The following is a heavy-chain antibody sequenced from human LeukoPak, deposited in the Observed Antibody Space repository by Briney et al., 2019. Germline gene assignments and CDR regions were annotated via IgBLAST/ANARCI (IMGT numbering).Heavy chain of an antibody. Sequence: PSETLSLTCTVSGYSMSSGYYWGWIRQPPERGLEWIGSMYHTGSTYYNPSLRSRVSISVDTSKNQFSLKLSSVTAADTAVYSCAGFTFFRGVITFDYWGQGTLVTVSS. CDR3: AGFTFFRGVITFDY. CDR1: GYSMSSGYY. CDR2: MYHTGST. D-gene: IGHD3-10*01. J-gene: IGHJ4*02. V-gene: IGHV4-38-2*02.